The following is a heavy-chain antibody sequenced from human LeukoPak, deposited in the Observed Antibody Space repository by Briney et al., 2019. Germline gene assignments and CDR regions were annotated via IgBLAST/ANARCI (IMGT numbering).Heavy chain of an antibody. CDR1: GFTFSDAW. V-gene: IGHV3-15*01. CDR2: IKKKTHGGTT. CDR3: TTENRYFDY. J-gene: IGHJ4*02. Sequence: GGSLRLSCAASGFTFSDAWMSWVRQAPGKGLEWVGRIKKKTHGGTTDYAAPVKGRFTISRDDSKNTVYLEMNSLKTEDTAVYYCTTENRYFDYWGQGTLVTVSS. D-gene: IGHD2/OR15-2a*01.